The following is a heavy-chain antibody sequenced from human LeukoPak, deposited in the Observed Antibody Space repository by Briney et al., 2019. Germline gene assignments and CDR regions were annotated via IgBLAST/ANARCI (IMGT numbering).Heavy chain of an antibody. CDR3: ARQRGSYWDY. CDR2: IYYHGSA. Sequence: SETLSLTCTVSGGSISGYSWSWIRQPPGKGLEWIGHIYYHGSANYNPSLERRVTISVDTSKNQFSLKLSSATPADTAVYYCARQRGSYWDYWGQGTLATVSS. J-gene: IGHJ4*02. V-gene: IGHV4-59*08. CDR1: GGSISGYS. D-gene: IGHD1-26*01.